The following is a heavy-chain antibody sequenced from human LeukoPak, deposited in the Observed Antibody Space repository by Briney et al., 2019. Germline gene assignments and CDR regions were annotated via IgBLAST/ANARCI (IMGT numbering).Heavy chain of an antibody. V-gene: IGHV3-7*01. CDR3: ARVSISKAGINWFDP. CDR2: IKQDGSEK. Sequence: PGGSLRLSCAASGFTFSSYWMSWVRQAPGKGLEWVANIKQDGSEKYYVDSVKGRFTISRDNAKNSLYLQMNSLRAEDTAVYYCARVSISKAGINWFDPWGQGTLVTVSS. J-gene: IGHJ5*02. D-gene: IGHD3-16*02. CDR1: GFTFSSYW.